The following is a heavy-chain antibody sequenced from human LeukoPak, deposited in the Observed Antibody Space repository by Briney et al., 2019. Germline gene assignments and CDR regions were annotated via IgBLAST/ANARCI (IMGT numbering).Heavy chain of an antibody. D-gene: IGHD4-11*01. CDR1: GFTFSGYW. CDR2: VNSDGSGT. V-gene: IGHV3-74*01. CDR3: ARGQFYGMDV. J-gene: IGHJ6*02. Sequence: AGSLRLSCAASGFTFSGYWMHWVRQAPGKGLVWVSRVNSDGSGTSYADSVKGRFTISRGNAKNTLYLQMDSLTAEDTAVYYCARGQFYGMDVWGQGTTVTVSS.